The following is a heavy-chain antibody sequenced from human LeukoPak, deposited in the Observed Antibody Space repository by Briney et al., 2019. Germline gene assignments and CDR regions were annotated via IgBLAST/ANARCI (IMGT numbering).Heavy chain of an antibody. V-gene: IGHV3-23*01. CDR1: GITFSSSA. CDR2: ISVSGDRT. J-gene: IGHJ4*02. CDR3: AKVAGRYYYDSSGLLWY. D-gene: IGHD3-22*01. Sequence: PGGSLRLSCATSGITFSSSAMDWVRQAPGKGLEWVSHISVSGDRTYYADSVKGRFTISRDNSKNTLYLQMNSLRAEDTAVYYCAKVAGRYYYDSSGLLWYWGQGTLVTVSS.